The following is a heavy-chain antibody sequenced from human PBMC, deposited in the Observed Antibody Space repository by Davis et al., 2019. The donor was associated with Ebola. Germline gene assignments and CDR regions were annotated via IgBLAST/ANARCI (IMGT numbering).Heavy chain of an antibody. J-gene: IGHJ5*02. D-gene: IGHD2-15*01. V-gene: IGHV1-2*06. CDR2: INPNSGGT. CDR3: ARVLTILGYCSGGSCYSDWFDP. CDR1: GYTFTNYA. Sequence: ASVKVSCKASGYTFTNYAINWVRQAPGQGLEWMGRINPNSGGTNYAQKFQGRVTMTRDTSISTAYMELSRLRSDDTAVYYCARVLTILGYCSGGSCYSDWFDPWGQGTLVTVSS.